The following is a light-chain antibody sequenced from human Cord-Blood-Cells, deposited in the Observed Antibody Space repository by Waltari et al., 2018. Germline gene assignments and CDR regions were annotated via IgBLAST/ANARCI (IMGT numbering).Light chain of an antibody. CDR3: CSYAGSSTWV. CDR2: EVS. J-gene: IGLJ3*02. CDR1: SSDGGSYTL. V-gene: IGLV2-23*02. Sequence: QSALTQPASVSGSPGQSITISCTGTSSDGGSYTLVSWYQQHPGKAPKLMIYEVSKRPSGVSNRFSGSKSGNTASLTISGLQAEDEADYYCCSYAGSSTWVFGGGTKLTVL.